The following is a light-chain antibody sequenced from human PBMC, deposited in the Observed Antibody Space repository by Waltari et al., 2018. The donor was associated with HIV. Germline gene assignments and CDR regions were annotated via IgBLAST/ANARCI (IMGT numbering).Light chain of an antibody. Sequence: DIQITQSTSSVSASVGDRVTITCRTNQTINNYISWYQHQPGKAPKLLIYSASSLQSGVPSRFGGRWSGTDFTLTISSLQPEDFTTYYCQHSWTFGQGTKIEIK. V-gene: IGKV1-39*01. CDR3: QHSWT. CDR2: SAS. CDR1: QTINNY. J-gene: IGKJ1*01.